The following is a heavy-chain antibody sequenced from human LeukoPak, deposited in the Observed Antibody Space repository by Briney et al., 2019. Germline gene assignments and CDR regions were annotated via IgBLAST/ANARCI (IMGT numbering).Heavy chain of an antibody. Sequence: GGSLGLSCAASGFTFSSYAMSWVRQAPGKGLEWVSAISGSGGSTYYADSVKGRFTISRDNSKNALYLQMNSLRAEDTAVYYCAKADRVGATTYSDYWGQGTLVTVSS. D-gene: IGHD1-26*01. CDR2: ISGSGGST. CDR3: AKADRVGATTYSDY. CDR1: GFTFSSYA. V-gene: IGHV3-23*01. J-gene: IGHJ4*02.